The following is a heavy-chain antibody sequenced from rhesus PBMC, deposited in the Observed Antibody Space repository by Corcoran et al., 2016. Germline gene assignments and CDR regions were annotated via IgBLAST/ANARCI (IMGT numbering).Heavy chain of an antibody. V-gene: IGHV1-111*02. CDR1: GYHFTDYF. Sequence: DVQLVPSGAEGKKPGASAKIPCKASGYHFTDYFLPLVGQDHGKGHSWMGRVDPEDGEAIHAQKFQDRVTITADTSTDTAYMELSSLRSEDTAVYYCATGYYYFDYWGQGVLVTVSS. CDR3: ATGYYYFDY. D-gene: IGHD3-9*01. J-gene: IGHJ4*01. CDR2: VDPEDGEA.